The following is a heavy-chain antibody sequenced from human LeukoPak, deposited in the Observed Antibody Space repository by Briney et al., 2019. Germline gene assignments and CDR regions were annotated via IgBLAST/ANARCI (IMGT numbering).Heavy chain of an antibody. V-gene: IGHV3-66*01. CDR3: ARDTDYYGSGRHGYFDH. CDR2: IYSGGST. Sequence: GGSLRLSCGASGLTISNNFMGWVRQAPGKGLEWVPLIYSGGSTYTADSVKGRFTISRDNSKNTLHLQMNSLRAEDTAVYYCARDTDYYGSGRHGYFDHWGQGTLVTVSS. D-gene: IGHD3-10*01. CDR1: GLTISNNF. J-gene: IGHJ1*01.